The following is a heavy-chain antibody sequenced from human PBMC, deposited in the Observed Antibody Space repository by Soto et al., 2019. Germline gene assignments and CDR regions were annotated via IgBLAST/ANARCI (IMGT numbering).Heavy chain of an antibody. CDR1: GFTFRNHW. J-gene: IGHJ4*02. CDR3: AKHSGSGWYPLDH. Sequence: EVQLVESGGGLVQPGGSLRLSCAASGFTFRNHWMTWVREAPGKGLEWVATIDQDRGSKIYHVDSVKGRFTISRDNAKNSRYLQMNSLRAEDTAVYYCAKHSGSGWYPLDHWGQGTLVTVSS. V-gene: IGHV3-7*05. CDR2: IDQDRGSKI. D-gene: IGHD6-19*01.